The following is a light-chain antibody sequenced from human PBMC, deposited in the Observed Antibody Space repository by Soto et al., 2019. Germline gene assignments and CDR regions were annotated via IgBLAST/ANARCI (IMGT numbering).Light chain of an antibody. CDR2: DVR. V-gene: IGLV2-14*01. CDR3: SSFTIYSTYV. Sequence: QSALTQPASVSGSPGQSITISCTGTSSDVGAYNYVSWYQLHTGKAPKLMISDVRNRPSGVPNRFSGSKSGNTASLTISGLQAYDEAEYYCSSFTIYSTYVFGTGTKVTVL. J-gene: IGLJ1*01. CDR1: SSDVGAYNY.